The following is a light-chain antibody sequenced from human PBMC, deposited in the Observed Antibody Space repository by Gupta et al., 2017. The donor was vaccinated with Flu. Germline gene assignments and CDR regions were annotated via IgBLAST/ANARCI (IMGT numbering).Light chain of an antibody. CDR2: WAS. V-gene: IGKV4-1*01. J-gene: IGKJ4*01. CDR1: QSVLYSSNNKNY. Sequence: VSLGERATINCKSSQSVLYSSNNKNYLAWYQQKPGQPPKLLIYWASTRESGVPDRFSGSGSGTDFTLTISSLQAEDVAVYYCQQYYSTLSFGGGTKVEIK. CDR3: QQYYSTLS.